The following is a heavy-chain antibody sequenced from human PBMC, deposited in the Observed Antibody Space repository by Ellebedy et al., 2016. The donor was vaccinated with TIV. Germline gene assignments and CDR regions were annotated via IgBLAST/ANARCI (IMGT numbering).Heavy chain of an antibody. J-gene: IGHJ6*02. CDR3: ARDYVVVTSYGMDV. D-gene: IGHD2-21*02. Sequence: GGSLRLXXAASGFTFSNAWMSWVRQAPGKGLEWVANIKQDGSEKYYVDSVKGRFTISRDNAKNSLYLQMNSLRAEDTAVYYCARDYVVVTSYGMDVWGQGTTVTVSS. CDR2: IKQDGSEK. V-gene: IGHV3-7*01. CDR1: GFTFSNAW.